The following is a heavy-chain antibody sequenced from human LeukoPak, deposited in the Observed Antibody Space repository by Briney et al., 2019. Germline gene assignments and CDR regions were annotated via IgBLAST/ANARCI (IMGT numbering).Heavy chain of an antibody. V-gene: IGHV4-34*01. D-gene: IGHD4-11*01. CDR2: INHSGST. Sequence: KTSETLSLTCAVYGGSFSGYYWSWIRQPPGKGLEWIGEINHSGSTNYNPSLKSRVTISVDTSKNQFSLKLSSVTAADTAVYYCARVTDYTLHFDYWGQGTLVTVSS. CDR3: ARVTDYTLHFDY. J-gene: IGHJ4*02. CDR1: GGSFSGYY.